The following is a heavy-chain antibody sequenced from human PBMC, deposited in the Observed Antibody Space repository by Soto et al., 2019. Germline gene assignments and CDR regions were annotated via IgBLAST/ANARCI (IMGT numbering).Heavy chain of an antibody. V-gene: IGHV4-59*08. D-gene: IGHD6-13*01. CDR3: ARQGIATAGTSLDY. Sequence: QVQLQESGPGLVKPSETLSLTCTVSGGSIRSSYWSWIRQPPGKGLEWIGYISDSGSTNYNPSLKSRVTISVDKSKNQFSLKLSSVTAADTAVYYCARQGIATAGTSLDYWGQGTLVTVSS. J-gene: IGHJ4*02. CDR1: GGSIRSSY. CDR2: ISDSGST.